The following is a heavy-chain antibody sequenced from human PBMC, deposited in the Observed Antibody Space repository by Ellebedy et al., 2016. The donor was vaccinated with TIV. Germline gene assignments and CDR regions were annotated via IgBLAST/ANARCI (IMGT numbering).Heavy chain of an antibody. V-gene: IGHV3-7*03. J-gene: IGHJ5*02. CDR2: IKQDGSEK. D-gene: IGHD5-12*01. Sequence: GESLKISCAASGFTFSSYWMSWVRQAPGKGLEWVANIKQDGSEKYYVDSVKGRFTISRDNAKNSLYLQMNSLRAEDTAVYYCAREYSGYDYNWFDPWGQGTLVTVSS. CDR1: GFTFSSYW. CDR3: AREYSGYDYNWFDP.